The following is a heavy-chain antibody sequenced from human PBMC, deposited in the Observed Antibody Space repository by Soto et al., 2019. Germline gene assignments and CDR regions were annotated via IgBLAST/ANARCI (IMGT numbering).Heavy chain of an antibody. J-gene: IGHJ6*02. V-gene: IGHV1-58*01. D-gene: IGHD2-2*01. CDR3: AAEGVVPAAINYYYYGMDV. Sequence: SVKVSCKASGFTFTSSAVQWVRQARGQRLEWIGWIVVGSGNTNYAQKFQERVTITRDMSTSTAYMELSSLRSEDTAVYYCAAEGVVPAAINYYYYGMDVWGQGTTVTVSS. CDR1: GFTFTSSA. CDR2: IVVGSGNT.